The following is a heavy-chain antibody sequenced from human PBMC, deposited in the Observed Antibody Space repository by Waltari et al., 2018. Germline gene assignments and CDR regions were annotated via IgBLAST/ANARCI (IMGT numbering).Heavy chain of an antibody. Sequence: QLVESGGGLIQPGGSLRLSCAASGVTVSSTHMTWVRQAPGKGLEWVSVIYSGGSTYYADSVKGRFTISTDDSKNTLYLQMSSLRAEDTAVYYCARVHDEGYNFGHYYGMDVWGQGTTVTVSS. D-gene: IGHD1-1*01. CDR3: ARVHDEGYNFGHYYGMDV. CDR2: IYSGGST. J-gene: IGHJ6*02. V-gene: IGHV3-53*01. CDR1: GVTVSSTH.